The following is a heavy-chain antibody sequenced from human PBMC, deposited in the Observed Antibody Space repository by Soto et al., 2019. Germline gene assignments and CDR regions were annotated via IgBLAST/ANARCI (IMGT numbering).Heavy chain of an antibody. Sequence: ASVKVSCKASGYTFTSYGISWVRQVPGQGLEWMGWISAYNCNTNYAQKPQGRVNMTTDISTSTAYMELRSLRSEDTAVYYCGREYRSGWSYYFDFWGPGTLVTVSS. J-gene: IGHJ4*03. CDR2: ISAYNCNT. CDR3: GREYRSGWSYYFDF. CDR1: GYTFTSYG. V-gene: IGHV1-18*01. D-gene: IGHD6-19*01.